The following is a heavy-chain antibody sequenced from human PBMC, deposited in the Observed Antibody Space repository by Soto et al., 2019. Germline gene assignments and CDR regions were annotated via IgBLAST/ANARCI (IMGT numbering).Heavy chain of an antibody. CDR3: ARVFPDGWVEPGVVRGYLDT. Sequence: QAQLVQSGAEVKEPGSSVKLSCKASVEFFSNYGISWVRQAPGQGLEWMGGIIPIFGTKSNAEKFQGRVTITADESTNTVYMELRNLRSADTALYFCARVFPDGWVEPGVVRGYLDTWGRGTLVTVSS. CDR1: VEFFSNYG. D-gene: IGHD3-10*01. J-gene: IGHJ4*02. V-gene: IGHV1-69*01. CDR2: IIPIFGTK.